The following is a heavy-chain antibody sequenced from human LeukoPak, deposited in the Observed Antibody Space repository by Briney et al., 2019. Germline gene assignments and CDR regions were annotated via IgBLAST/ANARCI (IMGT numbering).Heavy chain of an antibody. D-gene: IGHD1-26*01. CDR2: IYYSGST. CDR3: ARVGSYASLDY. J-gene: IGHJ4*02. Sequence: LRLSCAASGFTFSSYAMSWIRQHPGKGLEWIGYIYYSGSTYYNPSLKGRVTISVDTSKNQFSLKLSSVTAADTAVYYCARVGSYASLDYWGQGTLVTVSS. CDR1: GFTFSSYA. V-gene: IGHV4-31*02.